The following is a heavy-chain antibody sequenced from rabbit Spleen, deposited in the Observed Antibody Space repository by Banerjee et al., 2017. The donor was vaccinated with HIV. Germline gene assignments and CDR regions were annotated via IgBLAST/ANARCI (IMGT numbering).Heavy chain of an antibody. CDR2: INAATAKP. CDR1: GFSFSDRDV. D-gene: IGHD2-1*01. Sequence: QEQLVESGGGLVKPEGSLTLTCKASGFSFSDRDVMCWVRQAPGKGLEWIACINAATAKPVYATWAKGRFTVSKTSSTTVTLQVTSLTAADTASYFCARGSAAMTMVITGFYFNLWGPGTLVTVS. CDR3: ARGSAAMTMVITGFYFNL. V-gene: IGHV1S45*01. J-gene: IGHJ4*01.